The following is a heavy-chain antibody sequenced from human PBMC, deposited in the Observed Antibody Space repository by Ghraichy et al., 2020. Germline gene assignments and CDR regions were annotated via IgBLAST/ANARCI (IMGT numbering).Heavy chain of an antibody. CDR1: GLTFSNYA. V-gene: IGHV3-23*01. J-gene: IGHJ5*02. CDR2: IGASGGAT. CDR3: AKAWGYCSGGTCPSYNWFDP. Sequence: GGSPRLSCAASGLTFSNYAMTWVRQAPGQGLEWVSGIGASGGATYYADSVKGRFTISRDNSKSTLYLQMNSLRAEDTAIYYCAKAWGYCSGGTCPSYNWFDPWGQGTLVTVSS. D-gene: IGHD2-15*01.